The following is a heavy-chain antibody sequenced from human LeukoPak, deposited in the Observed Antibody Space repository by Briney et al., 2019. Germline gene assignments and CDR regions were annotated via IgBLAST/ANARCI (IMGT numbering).Heavy chain of an antibody. CDR1: GFTFSSYW. J-gene: IGHJ4*02. V-gene: IGHV3-30*18. Sequence: GGSLRLSCAASGFTFSSYWMSWVRQAPGKGLEWVAVISYDGSNKYYADSVKGRFTISRDNSKNTLYLQMNSLRAEDTAVYYCAKDVDPAELYYFDYWGQGTLVTVSS. D-gene: IGHD6-13*01. CDR2: ISYDGSNK. CDR3: AKDVDPAELYYFDY.